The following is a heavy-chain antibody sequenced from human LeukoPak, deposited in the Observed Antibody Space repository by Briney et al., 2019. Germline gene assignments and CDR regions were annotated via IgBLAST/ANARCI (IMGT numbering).Heavy chain of an antibody. CDR2: LSGSGATT. J-gene: IGHJ4*02. V-gene: IGHV3-23*01. D-gene: IGHD3-22*01. CDR3: AKARGSGDIYCDSGGYSAVFDY. Sequence: PGGSLRLSCAASGFTFSSYAMSWVRQAPGEGLEWVSALSGSGATTYNADSVKGRFTISRDNSKNTLYLQINSLRAEDSAMYYCAKARGSGDIYCDSGGYSAVFDYWGQGTLVTVSS. CDR1: GFTFSSYA.